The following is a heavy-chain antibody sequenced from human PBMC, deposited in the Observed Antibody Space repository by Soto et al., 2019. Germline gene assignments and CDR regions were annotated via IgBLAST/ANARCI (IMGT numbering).Heavy chain of an antibody. CDR1: GYTFTGYY. Sequence: GASLKVSCKASGYTFTGYYMHWVRQAPGQGLEWMGWISAYNGNTNYSQKFQGRVTITRDTSASTAYMELSSLRSEDTAVYYCARVGPPAYPWGQGTLVTVSS. CDR2: ISAYNGNT. CDR3: ARVGPPAYP. J-gene: IGHJ5*02. V-gene: IGHV1-3*01.